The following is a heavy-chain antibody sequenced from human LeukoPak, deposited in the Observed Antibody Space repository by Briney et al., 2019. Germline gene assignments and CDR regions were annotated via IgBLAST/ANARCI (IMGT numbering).Heavy chain of an antibody. CDR2: ISGYGTDT. V-gene: IGHV3-23*01. CDR1: GFSFDTCA. J-gene: IGHJ4*02. Sequence: GGSLRLSCAASGFSFDTCAMNWVRQAPGKGLEGVAAISGYGTDTYYADSVKGRFTISRDNSKNTLYLQMNSPRAEDTAVYYCAKDGGGTDFDYWGQGTRVTVSS. CDR3: AKDGGGTDFDY. D-gene: IGHD1-26*01.